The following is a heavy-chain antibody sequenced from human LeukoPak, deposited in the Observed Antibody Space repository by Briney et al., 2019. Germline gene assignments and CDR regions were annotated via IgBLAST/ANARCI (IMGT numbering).Heavy chain of an antibody. CDR3: ARVHYYDSSGYTRSTNWFDP. V-gene: IGHV1-2*02. D-gene: IGHD3-22*01. Sequence: ASMKVSCKASGYTFTGYYMHWVRQAPGQGLEWMGWINPNSGGTNYAQKFQGRVTMTRDTSISTAYMELSRLRSDDTAVYYCARVHYYDSSGYTRSTNWFDPWGQGTLVTVSS. CDR1: GYTFTGYY. J-gene: IGHJ5*02. CDR2: INPNSGGT.